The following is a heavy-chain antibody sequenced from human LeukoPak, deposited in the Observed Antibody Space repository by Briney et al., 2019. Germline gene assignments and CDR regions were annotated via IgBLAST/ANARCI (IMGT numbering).Heavy chain of an antibody. Sequence: GGSLRLSCAASGFTFSSYAMSWVRQAPGKGLEWVSAISGGGENTFYADSVKGRFTISRDNSRDTLYLQMNSLRAEDTAVYYCARDYFGSRSYSSPFDCWGQGTLVTVSS. D-gene: IGHD3-10*01. CDR3: ARDYFGSRSYSSPFDC. J-gene: IGHJ4*02. CDR2: ISGGGENT. V-gene: IGHV3-23*01. CDR1: GFTFSSYA.